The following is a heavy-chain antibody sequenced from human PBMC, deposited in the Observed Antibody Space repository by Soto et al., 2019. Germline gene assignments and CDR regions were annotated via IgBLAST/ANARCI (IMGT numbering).Heavy chain of an antibody. J-gene: IGHJ6*02. D-gene: IGHD3-10*01. CDR2: INHSGST. CDR3: ARGLTYGSGSNGMDV. V-gene: IGHV4-34*01. CDR1: GGSFSGYY. Sequence: SETLSLTCAVYGGSFSGYYWSWIRQPPGKGLEWIGEINHSGSTNYNPSLKSRVTISVDTSKNQFSLKLSSVTAADTAVYYCARGLTYGSGSNGMDVWGQGTTVTVSS.